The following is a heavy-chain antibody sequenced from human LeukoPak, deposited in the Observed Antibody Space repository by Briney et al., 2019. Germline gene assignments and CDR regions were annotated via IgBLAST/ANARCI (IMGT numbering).Heavy chain of an antibody. CDR3: AKSGDNYGSGVIPFDY. V-gene: IGHV3-23*01. CDR2: ISGSGGST. Sequence: GGSLRLSCAASGFTFSSYAMSWVRQAPGKGLEWVSAISGSGGSTYYADSVKGRFTISRDNSKNTLYLQMNSLRAEDTAVYYCAKSGDNYGSGVIPFDYWGQGTLVTVSS. D-gene: IGHD3-10*01. CDR1: GFTFSSYA. J-gene: IGHJ4*02.